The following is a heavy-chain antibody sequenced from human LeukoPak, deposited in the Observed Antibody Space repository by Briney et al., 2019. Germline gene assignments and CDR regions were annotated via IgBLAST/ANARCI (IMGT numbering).Heavy chain of an antibody. V-gene: IGHV3-33*01. CDR3: ARVLRYFDSYYYYGMDV. CDR2: IWYDGSNK. Sequence: GGSLRLSCAASGFTFSSYGMHWVRQAPGKGLEWVAVIWYDGSNKYYADSVKGRFTISRDNSKSTLYLQMNSLRAEDTAVYYCARVLRYFDSYYYYGMDVWGQGTTVTVSS. J-gene: IGHJ6*02. D-gene: IGHD3-9*01. CDR1: GFTFSSYG.